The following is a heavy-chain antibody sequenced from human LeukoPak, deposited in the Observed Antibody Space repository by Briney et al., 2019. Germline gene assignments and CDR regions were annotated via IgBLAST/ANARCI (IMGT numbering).Heavy chain of an antibody. Sequence: ASVKVSCKASGYTFTGYYMHWVRQAPGQGLEWMGWINPNSGGTNYAQKFQGRVTMTRDTSISTAYMELSRLRSDDTAVYYCAKVYSYQLLYAQFDYWGQGTLVTVSS. J-gene: IGHJ4*02. CDR2: INPNSGGT. V-gene: IGHV1-2*02. D-gene: IGHD2-2*02. CDR3: AKVYSYQLLYAQFDY. CDR1: GYTFTGYY.